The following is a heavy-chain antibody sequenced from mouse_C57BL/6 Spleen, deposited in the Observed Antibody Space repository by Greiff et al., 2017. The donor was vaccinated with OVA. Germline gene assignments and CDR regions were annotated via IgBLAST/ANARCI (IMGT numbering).Heavy chain of an antibody. J-gene: IGHJ1*03. CDR1: GFTFSDYY. D-gene: IGHD2-3*01. Sequence: DVKLVESEGGLVQPGSSMKLSCTASGFTFSDYYMAWVRQVPEKGLEWVANINYDGSSTYYLDSLKSRFIISRDNAKNILYLQMSSLKSEDTATYYCARVSSGYYSYWYFDVWGTGTTVTVSS. CDR2: INYDGSST. CDR3: ARVSSGYYSYWYFDV. V-gene: IGHV5-16*01.